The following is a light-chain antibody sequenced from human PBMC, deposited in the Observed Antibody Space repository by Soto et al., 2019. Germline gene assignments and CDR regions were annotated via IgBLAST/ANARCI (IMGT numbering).Light chain of an antibody. Sequence: QSALTQPASVSGSPGQSITISCTGTSSDIGGYNYVSWYQQHPGRAPKLIIYEVSYRPSGSSNRFSGSKSGNTASLTISGLQAEDEADYYCISYTLDSIHYVFGTGTQLTVL. CDR3: ISYTLDSIHYV. CDR1: SSDIGGYNY. V-gene: IGLV2-14*01. J-gene: IGLJ1*01. CDR2: EVS.